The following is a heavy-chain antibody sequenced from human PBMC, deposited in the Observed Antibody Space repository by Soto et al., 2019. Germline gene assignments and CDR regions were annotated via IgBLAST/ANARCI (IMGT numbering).Heavy chain of an antibody. CDR2: ISGSGGST. CDR3: AKIMVYAIFYFDY. CDR1: GFTFTSYA. V-gene: IGHV3-23*01. Sequence: GGSLRVFSAPSGFTFTSYAMNWVRQAPGKGLEWVSAISGSGGSTYYADSVKGRFTISRDNSKNTLYLQMNSLRAEDTAVYYCAKIMVYAIFYFDYWAQGTLVTVSS. D-gene: IGHD2-8*01. J-gene: IGHJ4*02.